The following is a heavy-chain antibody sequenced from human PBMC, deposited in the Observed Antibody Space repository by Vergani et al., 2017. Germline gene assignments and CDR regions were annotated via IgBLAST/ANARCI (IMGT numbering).Heavy chain of an antibody. CDR2: IYYSGST. CDR1: GGSISSDNYY. D-gene: IGHD4-17*01. J-gene: IGHJ6*03. CDR3: ARGGGTTVSYYYMDV. V-gene: IGHV4-31*03. Sequence: QVQLQESGPGLVKPSQTLSLTCTVSGGSISSDNYYWSWIRQHPGKGLEWIGYIYYSGSTYYIPSLKSRVTISVDTSKNQFSLKLSSVTAADTAVYYCARGGGTTVSYYYMDVWGKGTTVTVSS.